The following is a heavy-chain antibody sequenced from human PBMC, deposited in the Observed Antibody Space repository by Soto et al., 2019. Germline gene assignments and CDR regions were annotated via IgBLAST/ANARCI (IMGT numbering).Heavy chain of an antibody. CDR2: ISGGGGST. D-gene: IGHD4-17*01. CDR1: GLTFSSYA. V-gene: IGHV3-23*01. Sequence: GVSLRLSCAASGLTFSSYAMSWVRQAPGKGLEWVSAISGGGGSTYYADSVKGRFTISRDNSKNTLYLQMNSPRAEDTAVYYCAKIYGGIFDYWGQGTLVTVSS. CDR3: AKIYGGIFDY. J-gene: IGHJ4*02.